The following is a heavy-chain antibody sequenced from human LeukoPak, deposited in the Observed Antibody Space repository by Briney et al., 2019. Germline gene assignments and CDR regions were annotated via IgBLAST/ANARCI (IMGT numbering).Heavy chain of an antibody. CDR1: GYTFTGYY. V-gene: IGHV1-8*03. Sequence: ASVKVSCKASGYTFTGYYMHWVRQAPGQGLEWMGWINPNSGDTGYAQKFQGRVSITKNTSISTAYMELSSLRYDDTAVYYCARMWSYGDSENWFDPWGQGTLVTVSS. CDR2: INPNSGDT. J-gene: IGHJ5*02. D-gene: IGHD4-17*01. CDR3: ARMWSYGDSENWFDP.